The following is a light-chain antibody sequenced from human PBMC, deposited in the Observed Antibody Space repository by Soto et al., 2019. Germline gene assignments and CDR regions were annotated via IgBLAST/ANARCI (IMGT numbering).Light chain of an antibody. CDR2: ERS. J-gene: IGLJ3*02. CDR3: CSYAGSSTWV. V-gene: IGLV2-23*01. CDR1: SSDVGSYNL. Sequence: QSVLTQPASVSGSPGQSITISCTGTSSDVGSYNLVSWYQQHPGKAPKLMIYERSKRPSGVSNRCSGSKSGNTASLTVSGLQAEDEADYYCCSYAGSSTWVFGGGTKVTVL.